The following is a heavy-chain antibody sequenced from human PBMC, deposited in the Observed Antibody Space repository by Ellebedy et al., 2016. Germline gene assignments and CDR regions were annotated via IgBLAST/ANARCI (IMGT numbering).Heavy chain of an antibody. Sequence: TLSLXXTVSGDSISSRNYYWAWIRQPPGKALEWLALIFWDDDRRYSPSLKSRLTITKDTSKNQVVLTMTNMDPMDTATYYCAHRLTYDSWNTNPSFDYWGRGTLVTVSS. V-gene: IGHV2-5*02. J-gene: IGHJ4*02. CDR3: AHRLTYDSWNTNPSFDY. CDR2: IFWDDDR. D-gene: IGHD1/OR15-1a*01. CDR1: GDSISSRNYY.